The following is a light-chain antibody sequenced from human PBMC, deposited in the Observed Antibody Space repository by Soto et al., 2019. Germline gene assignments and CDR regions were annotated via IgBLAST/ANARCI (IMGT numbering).Light chain of an antibody. Sequence: DIVLTQSPATLSLSPGERATLSCRASQSVSSYLAWYQQKPGQAPRLLIYDASNRATGIPARFSGSGSGTAFTLTTSSLEPEDFAVYYCQQRSNWPLTFGGGTKVQIK. CDR1: QSVSSY. CDR3: QQRSNWPLT. CDR2: DAS. J-gene: IGKJ4*01. V-gene: IGKV3-11*01.